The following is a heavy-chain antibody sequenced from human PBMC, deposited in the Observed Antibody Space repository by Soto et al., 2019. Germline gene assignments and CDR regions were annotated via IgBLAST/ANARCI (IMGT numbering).Heavy chain of an antibody. CDR1: AGSTITGTFL. Sequence: CLTRTVSAGSTITGTFLGVWIRQSTGKGLAWIGSIYYSGSTYYSPSLKSRVTISVDTSKNQFSLKLSSVTAADTAVYYCARRERAAGTDWWFDPWGQGPLVT. CDR3: ARRERAAGTDWWFDP. CDR2: IYYSGST. J-gene: IGHJ5*02. D-gene: IGHD6-13*01. V-gene: IGHV4-39*01.